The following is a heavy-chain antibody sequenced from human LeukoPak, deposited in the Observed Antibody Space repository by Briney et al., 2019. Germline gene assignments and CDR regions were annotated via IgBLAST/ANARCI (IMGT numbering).Heavy chain of an antibody. V-gene: IGHV4-59*11. CDR2: IYHSGST. CDR1: GGSISSHY. CDR3: ARAISSGYYTWCDP. J-gene: IGHJ5*02. Sequence: SETLSLTCTVSGGSISSHYWSWIRQPPGKGLEWIEYIYHSGSTNYNPSLKSRDTISVDTSKNQFSLKLSSVTAADTAVYYCARAISSGYYTWCDPWGQGTLVTVSS. D-gene: IGHD3-22*01.